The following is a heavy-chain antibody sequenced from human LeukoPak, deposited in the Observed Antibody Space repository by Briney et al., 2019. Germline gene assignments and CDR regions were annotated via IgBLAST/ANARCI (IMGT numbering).Heavy chain of an antibody. Sequence: SETLSLTCTVSGYSISSGYYWGWIRQPPGKGLEWIGSIYHSGSTYYNPSLKSRVTISVDTSKNQFSLKLSSVTAADTAVYYCASHLGSYHQFDYWGQGTLVTVSS. CDR3: ASHLGSYHQFDY. V-gene: IGHV4-38-2*02. D-gene: IGHD1-26*01. J-gene: IGHJ4*02. CDR1: GYSISSGYY. CDR2: IYHSGST.